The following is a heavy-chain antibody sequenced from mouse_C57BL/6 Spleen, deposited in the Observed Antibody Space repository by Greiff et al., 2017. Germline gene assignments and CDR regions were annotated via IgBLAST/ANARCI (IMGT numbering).Heavy chain of an antibody. CDR2: IYPRSGNT. Sequence: QVHVKQSGAELARPGASVKLSCKASGYTFTSYGISWVKQRTGQGLEWIGEIYPRSGNTYYNEKFKGKATLTADKSSSTAYMELRSLTSEDSAVYFCARNDYEGDYAMDYWGQGTSVTVSS. V-gene: IGHV1-81*01. J-gene: IGHJ4*01. CDR1: GYTFTSYG. CDR3: ARNDYEGDYAMDY. D-gene: IGHD2-4*01.